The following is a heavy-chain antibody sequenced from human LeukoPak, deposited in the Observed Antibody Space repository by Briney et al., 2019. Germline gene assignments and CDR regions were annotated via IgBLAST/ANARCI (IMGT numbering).Heavy chain of an antibody. Sequence: GGSLRLSCAASGFTFDDYAMHWVRQAPGKGLEWVAVISYDGSNKYYADSVKGRFTISRDNSKNTLYLQMNSLRAEDTAVYYCAREIQLGYGMDVWGQGTTVTVSS. CDR3: AREIQLGYGMDV. CDR2: ISYDGSNK. D-gene: IGHD5-18*01. J-gene: IGHJ6*02. V-gene: IGHV3-30-3*01. CDR1: GFTFDDYA.